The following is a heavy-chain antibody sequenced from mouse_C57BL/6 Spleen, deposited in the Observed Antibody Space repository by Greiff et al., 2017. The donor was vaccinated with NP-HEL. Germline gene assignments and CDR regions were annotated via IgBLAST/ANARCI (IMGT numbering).Heavy chain of an antibody. CDR2: IYPGGGYT. J-gene: IGHJ4*01. V-gene: IGHV1-63*01. CDR1: GYTFTNYW. CDR3: AAGNYYGPYDYAMDY. D-gene: IGHD1-1*01. Sequence: QVQLQQSGAELVRPGTSVKMSCKASGYTFTNYWIGWAKQRPGHGLEWIGDIYPGGGYTNYNEKFKGKATLTADKSSSTAYMQFSSLTSEDSAIYYCAAGNYYGPYDYAMDYWGQGTSVTVSS.